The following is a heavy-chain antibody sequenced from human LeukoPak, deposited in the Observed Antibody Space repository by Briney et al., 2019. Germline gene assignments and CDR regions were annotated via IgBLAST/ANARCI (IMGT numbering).Heavy chain of an antibody. Sequence: GGSLRLSCAASGFTFSSYEMNWVRQAPGKGLEWVSYISSSGSTIYYADSVKGRFTISRDNAKNSLYLQMNSLRAEDTAVYYCARPYSSGWPNYYYYMDVWGKGTTVTVSS. CDR2: ISSSGSTI. V-gene: IGHV3-48*03. CDR3: ARPYSSGWPNYYYYMDV. J-gene: IGHJ6*03. D-gene: IGHD6-19*01. CDR1: GFTFSSYE.